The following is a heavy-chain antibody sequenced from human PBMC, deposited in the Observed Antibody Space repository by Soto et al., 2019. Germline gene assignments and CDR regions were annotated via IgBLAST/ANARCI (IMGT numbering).Heavy chain of an antibody. V-gene: IGHV1-69*13. J-gene: IGHJ6*02. CDR3: ARGGTGITGTIGKYYYYYGMDV. Sequence: ASVKVSCKASGGTFSSYAISWVRQAPGQGLEWMGGIIPIFGTANYAQKFQGRVTITADESTSTAYMELSSLRSEDTAAYYCARGGTGITGTIGKYYYYYGMDVWGQGTTVTVSS. D-gene: IGHD1-20*01. CDR2: IIPIFGTA. CDR1: GGTFSSYA.